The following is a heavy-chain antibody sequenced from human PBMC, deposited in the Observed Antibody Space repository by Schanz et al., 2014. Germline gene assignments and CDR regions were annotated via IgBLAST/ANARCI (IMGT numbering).Heavy chain of an antibody. CDR3: AKGSRSGSKVMDV. CDR2: IPWNGAAI. CDR1: GFTFSSYA. D-gene: IGHD3-10*01. V-gene: IGHV3-9*01. J-gene: IGHJ6*04. Sequence: EVQLVESGGGLVQPGGSLRLSCAASGFTFSSYAMSWVRQAPGKGLEWVSNIPWNGAAIGYAGSVRGRFTISRDSAKNSLYRQMNSLRPEDTALYYCAKGSRSGSKVMDVWGKGTTVTVSA.